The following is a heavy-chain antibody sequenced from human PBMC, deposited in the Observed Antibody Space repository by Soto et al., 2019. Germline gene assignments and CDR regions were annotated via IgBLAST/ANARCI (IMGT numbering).Heavy chain of an antibody. CDR2: IWYDGSNK. V-gene: IGHV3-33*01. J-gene: IGHJ3*02. D-gene: IGHD4-17*01. CDR1: GFTFSSYG. CDR3: ARAYGDYDAFDI. Sequence: QVQLVESGGGLVQPGRSLRLSCAASGFTFSSYGMHWVRQAPGKGLEWVAVIWYDGSNKYYADSVKGRFTISRDNSKNTLYLQMNSLRAEDTAVYYCARAYGDYDAFDIWGQGTMVTVSS.